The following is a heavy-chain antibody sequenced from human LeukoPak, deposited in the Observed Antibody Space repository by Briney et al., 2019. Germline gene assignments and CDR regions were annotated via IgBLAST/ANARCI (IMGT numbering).Heavy chain of an antibody. D-gene: IGHD2-15*01. CDR3: AKRRDQYCGMDV. V-gene: IGHV3-23*01. J-gene: IGHJ6*02. CDR1: GFTFSSYA. CDR2: ISGNGGST. Sequence: GGSLRLSCAASGFTFSSYAMTWVGQAPGKGLECFLVISGNGGSTQYGDPVKGRFTISRDNSNNTLYLQMNSLRVEDTAVYYCAKRRDQYCGMDVWGQGTTVTVSS.